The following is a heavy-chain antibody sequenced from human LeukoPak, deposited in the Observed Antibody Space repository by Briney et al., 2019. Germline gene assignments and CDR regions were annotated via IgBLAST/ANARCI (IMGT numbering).Heavy chain of an antibody. D-gene: IGHD1-26*01. Sequence: GGSLRLSCGASGFTFSPYSMNWVRQAPGKGLEWVSYISSSSNNIYYADSVKGRFTISRDNAKNSLYLQMNSLRAEEAAVYYWARDGCYSGSYDAFDVWGQGTMVTVSS. CDR2: ISSSSNNI. J-gene: IGHJ3*01. CDR1: GFTFSPYS. CDR3: ARDGCYSGSYDAFDV. V-gene: IGHV3-48*01.